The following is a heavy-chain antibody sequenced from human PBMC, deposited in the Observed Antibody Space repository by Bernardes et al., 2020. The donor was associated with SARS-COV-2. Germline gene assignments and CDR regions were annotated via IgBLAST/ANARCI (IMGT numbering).Heavy chain of an antibody. V-gene: IGHV4-59*01. Sequence: SETLSLTCTVSGGSISSYYWSWIRQPPGKGLEWIGYIYYSGSTHYNPSLKSRVTISVDTSKNQFSLKLSSVTAADTAVYYCARGNSVPAAIKDYYYYGMDVWGQGTTVTVSS. D-gene: IGHD2-2*02. CDR2: IYYSGST. CDR3: ARGNSVPAAIKDYYYYGMDV. J-gene: IGHJ6*02. CDR1: GGSISSYY.